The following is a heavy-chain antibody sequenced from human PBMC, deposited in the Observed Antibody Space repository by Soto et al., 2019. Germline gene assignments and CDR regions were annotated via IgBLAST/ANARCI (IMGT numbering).Heavy chain of an antibody. J-gene: IGHJ5*02. Sequence: EVQLVESGGGLVQPGGSLRLSCAASGFTFSSYSMNWVRQAPGKGLEWVSYISSSSTTIYYADSVKGRFTISRDTAKNALYLQMNSLRDGGPAVYYCGRGKGSGWYSGFDPWGQGTLVTVSS. CDR3: GRGKGSGWYSGFDP. V-gene: IGHV3-48*02. D-gene: IGHD6-19*01. CDR2: ISSSSTTI. CDR1: GFTFSSYS.